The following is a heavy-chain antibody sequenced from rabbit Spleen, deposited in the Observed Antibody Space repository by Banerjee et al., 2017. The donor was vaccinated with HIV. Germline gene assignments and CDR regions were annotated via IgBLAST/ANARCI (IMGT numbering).Heavy chain of an antibody. CDR3: VREVAAKFSL. D-gene: IGHD4-1*01. CDR2: IAGSSSGFT. J-gene: IGHJ4*01. Sequence: LEESGGGLVKPGGTLTLTCTVSGFSFSSNWICWVRQAPGKGLEWIACIAGSSSGFTYSATWAKGRFTCSKTSSTTVTLQMTSLTVADTATYFCVREVAAKFSLWGPGTLVTVS. V-gene: IGHV1S45*01. CDR1: GFSFSSNW.